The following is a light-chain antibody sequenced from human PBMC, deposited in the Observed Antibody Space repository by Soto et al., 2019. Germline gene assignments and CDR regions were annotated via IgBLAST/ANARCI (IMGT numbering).Light chain of an antibody. CDR3: SSCAGGNNPYV. CDR2: EVS. CDR1: SSDVGGCNF. V-gene: IGLV2-8*01. Sequence: QSALTQPPSASGSPGQSVTISCTGTSSDVGGCNFVSWYQQHPGKAPKLMIYEVSKRPSGVPDRFSGSKSGNTASLTVSGLQAEDEADYHCSSCAGGNNPYVFGTGTKLTFL. J-gene: IGLJ1*01.